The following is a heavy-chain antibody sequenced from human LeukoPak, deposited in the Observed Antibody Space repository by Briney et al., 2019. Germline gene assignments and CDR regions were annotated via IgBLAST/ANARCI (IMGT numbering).Heavy chain of an antibody. D-gene: IGHD2-2*01. J-gene: IGHJ4*02. CDR3: ARDGPPAGAGDFDH. CDR2: IGSTSI. V-gene: IGHV3-48*01. Sequence: GGSLRLSCAASGFSTRTYSMGRVRQAPGKGLEWVSYIGSTSIYADSVKGRFTISRDNAKNTLYLQMNSLRAEDTAVYYCARDGPPAGAGDFDHWGQGTPVTVSS. CDR1: GFSTRTYS.